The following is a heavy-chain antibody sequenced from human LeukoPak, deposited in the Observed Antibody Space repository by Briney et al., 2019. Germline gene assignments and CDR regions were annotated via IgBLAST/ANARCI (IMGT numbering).Heavy chain of an antibody. CDR3: ARGGSYYEIDY. CDR1: GFTFSSYE. V-gene: IGHV3-48*03. Sequence: PGVSVRLSCAASGFTFSSYEMNWVRQAPGKGLEWVSHISSSGSTIYYADSVKGRFTISRDNAKNSLYLQMNSLRAEDTAVYYCARGGSYYEIDYWGQGTLVTVSS. CDR2: ISSSGSTI. J-gene: IGHJ4*02. D-gene: IGHD1-26*01.